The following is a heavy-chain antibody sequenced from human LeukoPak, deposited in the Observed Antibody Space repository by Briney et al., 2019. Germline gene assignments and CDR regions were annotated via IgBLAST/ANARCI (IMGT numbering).Heavy chain of an antibody. CDR2: IYTSGST. CDR1: GGSISSGSYY. D-gene: IGHD2-2*01. J-gene: IGHJ3*02. Sequence: SETLSLTCTVSGGSISSGSYYWSWIRQPAGKGLEWIGRIYTSGSTNYNPSLKSRVTISVDTSKNQFSLKLSSVTAADTAVYYCASTAARGDAFDIWGQGTMVTVSS. V-gene: IGHV4-61*02. CDR3: ASTAARGDAFDI.